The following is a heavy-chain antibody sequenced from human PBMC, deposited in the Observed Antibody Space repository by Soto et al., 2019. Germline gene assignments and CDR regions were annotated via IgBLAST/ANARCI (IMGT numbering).Heavy chain of an antibody. J-gene: IGHJ6*03. CDR2: ISGSGGST. Sequence: GGSLRLSCAASGFTFSSYAMSWVRQAPGKGLEWVSAISGSGGSTYYADSVKGRFTISRDKSKNTLYLQMNSLRAEDTAVYYCAKVYGDYFWYYYYYMDVWGKGTTVTVSS. D-gene: IGHD4-17*01. CDR3: AKVYGDYFWYYYYYMDV. CDR1: GFTFSSYA. V-gene: IGHV3-23*01.